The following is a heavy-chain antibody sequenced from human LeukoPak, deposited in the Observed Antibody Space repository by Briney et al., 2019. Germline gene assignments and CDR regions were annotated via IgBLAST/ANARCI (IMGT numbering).Heavy chain of an antibody. CDR1: GFTFDDYG. Sequence: PGGSLRLSCAASGFTFDDYGMSWVRHAPGKGLEWVSGINWNGGSTGYADSVKGRFTISRDNAKNSLYLQMNSLRAEDTALYYCARSMAMVRGFDYWGQGTLVTVSS. J-gene: IGHJ4*02. CDR2: INWNGGST. D-gene: IGHD3-10*01. V-gene: IGHV3-20*04. CDR3: ARSMAMVRGFDY.